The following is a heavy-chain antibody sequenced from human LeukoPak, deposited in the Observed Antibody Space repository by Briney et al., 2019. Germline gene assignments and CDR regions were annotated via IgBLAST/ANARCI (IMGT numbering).Heavy chain of an antibody. V-gene: IGHV1-46*01. Sequence: GASVKVSCKASGYASFDSYLHWVRQAPGQGLEWMGIINLKGSATNFAPKFHGRVTLAWDLSTTTVYMELSTLRSEDSAIYFCATTPANNYGMDVWGQGTTVTVSS. CDR1: GYASFDSY. CDR2: INLKGSAT. D-gene: IGHD3-10*01. CDR3: ATTPANNYGMDV. J-gene: IGHJ6*02.